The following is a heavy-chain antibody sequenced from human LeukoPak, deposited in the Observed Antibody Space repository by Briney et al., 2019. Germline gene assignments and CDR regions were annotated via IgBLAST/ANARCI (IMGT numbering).Heavy chain of an antibody. CDR3: AKFPGFGSGTYRLDY. CDR2: IASGYDT. J-gene: IGHJ4*02. Sequence: GGSLRLSCAASGFTFSTHAMSWVRQAPGKRLEWVSTIASGYDTYSADSVKGRFAISRDNSKNTLYLQMNNLRADDTALYYCAKFPGFGSGTYRLDYWGQGTLVTVSS. V-gene: IGHV3-23*01. D-gene: IGHD3-10*01. CDR1: GFTFSTHA.